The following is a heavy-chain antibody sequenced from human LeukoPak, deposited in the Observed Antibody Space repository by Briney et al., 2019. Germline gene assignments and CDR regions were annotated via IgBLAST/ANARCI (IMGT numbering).Heavy chain of an antibody. CDR1: GGSLTSHY. CDR2: IYYSGST. CDR3: ARGAMATMWYYYMDV. J-gene: IGHJ6*03. Sequence: SETLSLTCSVSGGSLTSHYWSWIRQPPGKGLEWIGYIYYSGSTNYNPSLKSRVTISVDTSENQFSLKLSSVTAADTAVYYCARGAMATMWYYYMDVWGKGTTVTVSS. V-gene: IGHV4-59*11. D-gene: IGHD5-24*01.